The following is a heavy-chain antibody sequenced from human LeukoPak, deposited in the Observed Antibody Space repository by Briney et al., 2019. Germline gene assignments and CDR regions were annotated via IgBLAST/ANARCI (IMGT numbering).Heavy chain of an antibody. CDR1: GFTFSSYA. V-gene: IGHV3-23*01. CDR3: ARGNHSSGYSLDY. J-gene: IGHJ4*02. Sequence: GGSLRLSCAASGFTFSSYAMSWVHQAPGKGLEWVSAISGSGGSTYYADSVKGRFTISRDNSKNTLYLQMNSLRAEDTAVYYCARGNHSSGYSLDYWGQGTLVTVSS. D-gene: IGHD3-22*01. CDR2: ISGSGGST.